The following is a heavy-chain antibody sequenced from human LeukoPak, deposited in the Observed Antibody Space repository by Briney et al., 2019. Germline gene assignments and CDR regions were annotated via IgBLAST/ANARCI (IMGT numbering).Heavy chain of an antibody. V-gene: IGHV1-69*13. J-gene: IGHJ3*02. D-gene: IGHD5-24*01. Sequence: ASVKVSCKASGGTFSSYAISWVRQAPGQGLEWMGGIIPIFGTANYAQKFQGRVTITADESTSTAYMELSSLRSEDTAVYYCARVVRRVKRWLRYDAFDIWGQGTMVTVSS. CDR2: IIPIFGTA. CDR1: GGTFSSYA. CDR3: ARVVRRVKRWLRYDAFDI.